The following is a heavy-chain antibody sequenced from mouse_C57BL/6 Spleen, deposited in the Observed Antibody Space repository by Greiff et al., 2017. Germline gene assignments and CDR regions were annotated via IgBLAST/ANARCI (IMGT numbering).Heavy chain of an antibody. CDR2: IRLKSDNYAT. J-gene: IGHJ1*03. CDR1: GFTFSNYW. Sequence: DVHLVESGGGLVQPGGSMKLSCVASGFTFSNYWMNWVRQSPEKGLEWVAQIRLKSDNYATHYAESVKGRFTISRDDSKSSVYLQMNNLRAEDTGIYYCTCYYGSSYWYFDVWGTGTTVTVSS. V-gene: IGHV6-3*01. D-gene: IGHD1-1*01. CDR3: TCYYGSSYWYFDV.